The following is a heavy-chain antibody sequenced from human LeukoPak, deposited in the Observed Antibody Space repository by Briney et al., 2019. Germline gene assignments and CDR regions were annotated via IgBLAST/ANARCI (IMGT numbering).Heavy chain of an antibody. CDR3: ARDREDDYYGSGSYPTILDY. V-gene: IGHV3-7*01. CDR2: IKQDGSEK. J-gene: IGHJ4*02. CDR1: GFTFSSYW. D-gene: IGHD3-10*01. Sequence: GGSLRLSCAASGFTFSSYWMSWVRQAPGKGLEWVANIKQDGSEKYYVDSVKGRFTISRDNAKNSLYLQMNSLRAEDTAVYYCARDREDDYYGSGSYPTILDYWGQGTLVTVSS.